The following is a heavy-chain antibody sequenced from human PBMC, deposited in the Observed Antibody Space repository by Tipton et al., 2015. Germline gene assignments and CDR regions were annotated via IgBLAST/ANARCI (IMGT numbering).Heavy chain of an antibody. CDR2: IKQDGSEK. CDR1: GFTISNYW. Sequence: GSLRLSCTASGFTISNYWMSWVRQAPGKGLEWAATIKQDGSEKYYVDSVKGRFTISRDNAKNSLYLQMNSLRAEDTAVYYCARDVDDYGGNSGPREYYGKDVWGQGTTVTVSS. V-gene: IGHV3-7*05. CDR3: ARDVDDYGGNSGPREYYGKDV. J-gene: IGHJ6*02. D-gene: IGHD4-23*01.